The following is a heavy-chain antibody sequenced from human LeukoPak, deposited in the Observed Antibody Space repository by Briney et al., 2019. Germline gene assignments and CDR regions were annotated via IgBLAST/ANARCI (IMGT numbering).Heavy chain of an antibody. J-gene: IGHJ4*02. CDR3: ARQQIQLWPLYFDY. CDR1: GGSISSYY. Sequence: SETLSITCTVSGGSISSYYWSWIRQPPGKGLEWIGYIYYSGSTNYNPSLKSRVTISVDTSKNQFSLKLSSVTAADTAVYYCARQQIQLWPLYFDYWGQGTLVTVSS. CDR2: IYYSGST. V-gene: IGHV4-59*08. D-gene: IGHD5-18*01.